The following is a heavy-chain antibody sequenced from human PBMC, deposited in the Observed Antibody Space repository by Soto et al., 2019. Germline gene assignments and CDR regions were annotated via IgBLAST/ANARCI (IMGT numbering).Heavy chain of an antibody. V-gene: IGHV3-30-3*01. J-gene: IGHJ4*02. CDR3: ARDAQYYFDY. Sequence: QVQLVESGGGVVQPGRSLRLSCAASGFTFSSYALHWVRQAPGKGLEWVAIISYDGSNKYYADSVKGRFTISRDNSKNTLSLQMNSLRAEDTAVYYCARDAQYYFDYWGQGTLVTVSS. CDR1: GFTFSSYA. CDR2: ISYDGSNK.